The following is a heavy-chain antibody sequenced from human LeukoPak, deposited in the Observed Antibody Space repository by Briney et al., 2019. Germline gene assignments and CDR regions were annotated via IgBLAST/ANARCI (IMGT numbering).Heavy chain of an antibody. CDR3: ARDWSLGYFDY. D-gene: IGHD7-27*01. CDR1: GGSFSGYY. J-gene: IGHJ4*02. V-gene: IGHV4-34*01. CDR2: INHSGST. Sequence: PSETLSLTCAVYGGSFSGYYWSWIRQPPGKGLEWIGEINHSGSTNYSPSLKSRVTISVDTSKNQFSLKLSSVTAADTAVYYCARDWSLGYFDYWGQGTLVTVSS.